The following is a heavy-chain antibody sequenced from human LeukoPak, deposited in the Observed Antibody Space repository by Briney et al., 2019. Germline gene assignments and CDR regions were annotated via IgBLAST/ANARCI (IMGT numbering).Heavy chain of an antibody. CDR2: VYFTGST. CDR3: LRHTSNGWDHYIGLDV. Sequence: SETLSLTCTVSGDSFGSTGDYWGWVRQPPGRGLEWIGSVYFTGSTYYNPSLTSRVTISVDTSKNHFSLTLSSVTAADTAVYYCLRHTSNGWDHYIGLDVWGRGTTVTVSS. V-gene: IGHV4-39*01. CDR1: GDSFGSTGDY. D-gene: IGHD6-19*01. J-gene: IGHJ6*02.